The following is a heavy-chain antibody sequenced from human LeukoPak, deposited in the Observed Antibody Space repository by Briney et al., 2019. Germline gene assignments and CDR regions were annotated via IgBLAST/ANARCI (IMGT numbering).Heavy chain of an antibody. CDR3: VRRDASKWYSSGWHDAFDI. D-gene: IGHD6-19*01. V-gene: IGHV4-39*07. CDR1: GGSISSSSYY. Sequence: PSETLSLTCTVSGGSISSSSYYWGWIRQPPGKGLEWIGSIYYSGSTYYNPSLKSRVTISVDTSKSQFSLKLSSVAAADTAVYYCVRRDASKWYSSGWHDAFDIWGQGTMVTVSS. J-gene: IGHJ3*02. CDR2: IYYSGST.